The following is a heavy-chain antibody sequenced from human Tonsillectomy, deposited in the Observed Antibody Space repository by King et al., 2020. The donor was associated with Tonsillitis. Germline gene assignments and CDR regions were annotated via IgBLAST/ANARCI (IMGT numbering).Heavy chain of an antibody. V-gene: IGHV1-3*01. Sequence: QLVQSGAEVKKPGASVKVSCKASGYTFADYTIHWVRQAPGQRLEWMGWINAGNGNTKFSQKFQGRVTITRATSASTAYMELSSLRSADTAVYYWVRDDPFTSGTYFNAHFDYWGQGTLVTVSS. D-gene: IGHD3-10*01. J-gene: IGHJ4*02. CDR1: GYTFADYT. CDR2: INAGNGNT. CDR3: VRDDPFTSGTYFNAHFDY.